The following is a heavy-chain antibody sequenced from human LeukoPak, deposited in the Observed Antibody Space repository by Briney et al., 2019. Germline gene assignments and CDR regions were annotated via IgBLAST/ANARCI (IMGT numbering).Heavy chain of an antibody. CDR3: ARAPSPGIAAPLFQH. Sequence: PSETPSLTCAVYGGSFSGYYWSWIRQPPGKGLEWIGEINHSGSTNYNPSLKSRVTISVDTSKNQFSLKLSSVTAADTAVYYCARAPSPGIAAPLFQHWGQGTLVTVSS. CDR2: INHSGST. V-gene: IGHV4-34*01. D-gene: IGHD6-13*01. CDR1: GGSFSGYY. J-gene: IGHJ1*01.